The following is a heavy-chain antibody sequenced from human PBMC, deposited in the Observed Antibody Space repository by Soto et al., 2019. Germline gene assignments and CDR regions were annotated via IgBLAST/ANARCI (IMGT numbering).Heavy chain of an antibody. D-gene: IGHD4-17*01. J-gene: IGHJ4*02. CDR2: INLRSGTT. Sequence: QVQLVQSGPEVRKPGASVRLSCATSGYNFNQYYIHWVRQAPGQGLEWMGIINLRSGTTEYAHKYRGRVTVTGDTSTRTADMELSSLRSEDTAVYFCARGPDDSDVPRWDHWGQGTLITVSS. CDR3: ARGPDDSDVPRWDH. V-gene: IGHV1-46*02. CDR1: GYNFNQYY.